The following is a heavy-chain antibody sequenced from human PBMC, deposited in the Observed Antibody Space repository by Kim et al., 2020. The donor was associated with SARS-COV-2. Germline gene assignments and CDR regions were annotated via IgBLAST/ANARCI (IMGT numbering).Heavy chain of an antibody. V-gene: IGHV1-69*13. CDR1: GGTFSSYA. CDR3: AREFCSGGSCYGPVGVYYYYGMDV. CDR2: IIPIFGTA. D-gene: IGHD2-15*01. J-gene: IGHJ6*02. Sequence: SVKVSCKASGGTFSSYAISWVRQAPGQGLEWMGGIIPIFGTANYAQKFQGRVTITADESTSTAYMELSSLRSEDTAVYYCAREFCSGGSCYGPVGVYYYYGMDVWGQGTTVTVSS.